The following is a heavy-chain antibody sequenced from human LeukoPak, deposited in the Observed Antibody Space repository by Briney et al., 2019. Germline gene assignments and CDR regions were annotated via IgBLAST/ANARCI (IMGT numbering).Heavy chain of an antibody. V-gene: IGHV3-73*01. D-gene: IGHD2-2*01. J-gene: IGHJ4*02. CDR2: IRSKANSYAT. CDR1: GFTFSGSA. Sequence: PGGSLRLSCAASGFTFSGSAMHWVRQASGKGLEWVGRIRSKANSYATAYAASVKGRFTISRDDSKNTLYLRMNSLRAEDTAVYYCATSWSPRYFDYWGQGTLVTVSS. CDR3: ATSWSPRYFDY.